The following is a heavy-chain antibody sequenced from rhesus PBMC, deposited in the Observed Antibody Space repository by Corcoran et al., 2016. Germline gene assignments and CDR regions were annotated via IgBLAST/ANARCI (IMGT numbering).Heavy chain of an antibody. CDR2: IYGSGGST. J-gene: IGHJ4*01. CDR1: GYSISSNY. D-gene: IGHD3-9*01. V-gene: IGHV4S14*01. CDR3: SRSDEGYFDY. Sequence: QVQLQESGPGLVKPSETLSLTCAVSGYSISSNYWNWIRQPPGKGLGWIGSIYGSGGSTYLNPSLKSRVTLSVDTSKNQFSLKLSSVTAADTAVYYCSRSDEGYFDYWGQGVLVTVSS.